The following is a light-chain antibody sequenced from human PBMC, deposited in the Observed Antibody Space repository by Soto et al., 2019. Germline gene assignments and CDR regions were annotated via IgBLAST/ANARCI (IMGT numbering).Light chain of an antibody. CDR3: QQYNNYSWT. J-gene: IGKJ1*01. CDR1: QSITNW. CDR2: KAS. Sequence: DIQMTQSPSTLSASVGDRVTITCRASQSITNWLAWYQQKPGKAPKLLIYKASSLEIGVPSRFSGGGSGTEFTLTISSLQPDDFATYYCQQYNNYSWTFGQGTKVEIK. V-gene: IGKV1-5*03.